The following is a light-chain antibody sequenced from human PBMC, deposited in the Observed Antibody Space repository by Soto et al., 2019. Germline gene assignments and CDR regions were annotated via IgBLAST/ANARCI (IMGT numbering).Light chain of an antibody. CDR2: DVS. CDR3: SSSTSSSTPVV. CDR1: SSDVGGYNY. Sequence: QSVLTQPASVSGSPGQSITISCTGTSSDVGGYNYVSWYQQHPGKAPKLMIYDVSNRPSGVSNRFSGSKSGNTASLTISGLQAEDEADYYCSSSTSSSTPVVFGGGTQLTVL. V-gene: IGLV2-14*01. J-gene: IGLJ2*01.